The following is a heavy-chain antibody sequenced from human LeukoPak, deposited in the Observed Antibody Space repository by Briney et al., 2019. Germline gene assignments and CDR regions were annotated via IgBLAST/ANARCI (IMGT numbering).Heavy chain of an antibody. D-gene: IGHD5-24*01. J-gene: IGHJ6*02. Sequence: SVKVSCKASGFTFSSSAMQWVRQARGQRLEWIGWIVVGSGNTNYAQKFQERVTITRDMSTSTAYMELSSLRSEDTAVYCCAAGLEAATNMLDYYYYGMDVWGQGTTVTVSS. CDR3: AAGLEAATNMLDYYYYGMDV. CDR2: IVVGSGNT. V-gene: IGHV1-58*02. CDR1: GFTFSSSA.